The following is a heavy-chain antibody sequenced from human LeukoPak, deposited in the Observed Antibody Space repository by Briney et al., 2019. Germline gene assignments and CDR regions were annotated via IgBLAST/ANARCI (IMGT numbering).Heavy chain of an antibody. CDR1: GFTFSSYG. Sequence: GGSLRLSCAASGFTFSSYGMHWVRQAPGKGLEWVAFIRYDGSNKYYADSVKGRFTISRDNSKDTLCLQMNSLRAEDTAVYYCAKVSRGPYYDFWSGYEQEPWYYFDYWGQGTLVTVSS. J-gene: IGHJ4*02. CDR2: IRYDGSNK. CDR3: AKVSRGPYYDFWSGYEQEPWYYFDY. D-gene: IGHD3-3*01. V-gene: IGHV3-30*02.